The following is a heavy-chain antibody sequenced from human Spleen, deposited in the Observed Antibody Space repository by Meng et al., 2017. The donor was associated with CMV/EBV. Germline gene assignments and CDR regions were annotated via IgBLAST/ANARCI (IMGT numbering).Heavy chain of an antibody. CDR2: INTDGTFT. D-gene: IGHD1-26*01. CDR3: GRDLSGERDH. V-gene: IGHV3-74*01. Sequence: VVLVECGGGLVQAGGFLRLSCAASGITFSSYWMHWVRQAPGKGLVWVSRINTDGTFTSYADSVKGRFTISRDNARNTLYLQMDSLRADDSAVYYCGRDLSGERDHWGQGTLVTVSS. J-gene: IGHJ4*02. CDR1: GITFSSYW.